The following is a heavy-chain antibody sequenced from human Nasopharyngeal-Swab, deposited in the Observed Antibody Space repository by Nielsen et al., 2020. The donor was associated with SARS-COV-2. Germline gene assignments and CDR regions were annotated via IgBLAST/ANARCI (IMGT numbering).Heavy chain of an antibody. J-gene: IGHJ6*03. CDR2: ISYDGGNN. CDR3: AKADRGGSYFSQYYYYMDV. D-gene: IGHD1-26*01. CDR1: GFTFSSYA. Sequence: GGSLRLSCAASGFTFSSYAMPWVPQAPGKGLEWVPVISYDGGNNFYADSVKGRFSISRDTSKSTVYLQMNSLRAEDTALYYCAKADRGGSYFSQYYYYMDVWGTGTTVTVSS. V-gene: IGHV3-30*18.